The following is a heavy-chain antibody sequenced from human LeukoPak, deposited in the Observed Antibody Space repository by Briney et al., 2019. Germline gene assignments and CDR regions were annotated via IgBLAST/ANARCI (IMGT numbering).Heavy chain of an antibody. D-gene: IGHD3-10*01. CDR2: ISSSGSTI. Sequence: GGSLRLSCAASGFTFSSYEMNWVRQAPGKGLEWVSYISSSGSTIYYADSVKGRFTISRNNAKNSVYLQMNSLRAEDTAVYYCARGDYYGSGTPGYWGQGTLVTVSS. CDR1: GFTFSSYE. CDR3: ARGDYYGSGTPGY. V-gene: IGHV3-48*03. J-gene: IGHJ4*02.